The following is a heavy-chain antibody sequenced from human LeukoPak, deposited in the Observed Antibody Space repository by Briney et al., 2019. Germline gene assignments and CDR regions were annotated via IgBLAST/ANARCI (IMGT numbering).Heavy chain of an antibody. V-gene: IGHV7-4-1*02. CDR1: GYTFTSYA. CDR2: INTNTGNP. J-gene: IGHJ3*02. CDR3: ARDPPYYYDSSGYYDDAFDI. D-gene: IGHD3-22*01. Sequence: ASVTVSCKASGYTFTSYAMNWVRQAPGQGLEWMGWINTNTGNPTYAQGFTGRFVFSLDTSVSTAYLQISSLKAEDTAVYYCARDPPYYYDSSGYYDDAFDIWGQGTMVTVSS.